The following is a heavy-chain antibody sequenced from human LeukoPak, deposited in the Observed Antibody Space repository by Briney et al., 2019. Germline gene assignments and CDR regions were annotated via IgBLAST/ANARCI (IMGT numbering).Heavy chain of an antibody. Sequence: GSLRLSCAASGFTFSSYAMSWVRQAPGKGLEWIGSIYYSGSTYYNPSLKSRVTISVDTSKNQFSLKLSSVTAADTAVYYCARLVSRHWFDPWGQGTLVTVSS. V-gene: IGHV4-39*01. CDR1: GFTFSSYA. CDR3: ARLVSRHWFDP. CDR2: IYYSGST. J-gene: IGHJ5*02. D-gene: IGHD5/OR15-5a*01.